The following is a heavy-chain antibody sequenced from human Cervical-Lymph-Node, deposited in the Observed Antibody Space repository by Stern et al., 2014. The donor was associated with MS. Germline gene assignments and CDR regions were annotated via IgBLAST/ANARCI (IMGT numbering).Heavy chain of an antibody. J-gene: IGHJ6*02. CDR3: ARVGTEAVYFYGMDV. Sequence: EVQLVESGGGLVRPGGSLRLSCVASGFTFSNYNMKWVRQTPEKGLEWVAYISSSNSVLYYADSVEGRFTISRDNAKKSLFLQMDSLRAEDTALYYCARVGTEAVYFYGMDVWGQGTTVTVSS. D-gene: IGHD6-19*01. CDR1: GFTFSNYN. V-gene: IGHV3-48*01. CDR2: ISSSNSVL.